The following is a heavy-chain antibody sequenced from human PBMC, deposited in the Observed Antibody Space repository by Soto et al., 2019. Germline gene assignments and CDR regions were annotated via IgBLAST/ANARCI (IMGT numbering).Heavy chain of an antibody. Sequence: QVQLVQSGAEVKKPGSSVKVSCKASGDAFTNYIFDWVRQAPGQGLEWMGGIIPMFGTPKYAQTFQDGVTISADVSTGTAYLELTSLRFDDTAVYYCARGRDQPPVGLYFDSWGEGTRVTVSS. CDR3: ARGRDQPPVGLYFDS. D-gene: IGHD1-26*01. CDR1: GDAFTNYI. J-gene: IGHJ4*02. V-gene: IGHV1-69*01. CDR2: IIPMFGTP.